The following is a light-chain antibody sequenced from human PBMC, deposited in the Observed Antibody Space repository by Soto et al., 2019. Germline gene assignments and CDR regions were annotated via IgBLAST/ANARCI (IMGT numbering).Light chain of an antibody. V-gene: IGLV2-23*02. Sequence: QAVLTQPASVSWSPGPSVTISRTGTNIYVGTYNLVSWYQQHPGEAPKLMIYEVTKRPSGVSYRFSGSKSGNTASLTISGLQAEDEADYYCCSYAGSSYVFGTGTKVTVL. CDR3: CSYAGSSYV. J-gene: IGLJ1*01. CDR1: NIYVGTYNL. CDR2: EVT.